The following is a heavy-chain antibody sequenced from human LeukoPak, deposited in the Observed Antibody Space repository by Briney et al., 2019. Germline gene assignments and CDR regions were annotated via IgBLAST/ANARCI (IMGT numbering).Heavy chain of an antibody. J-gene: IGHJ4*02. D-gene: IGHD4-17*01. CDR1: GGSISSGGYY. CDR3: ASFTVTHGGVDY. CDR2: IYYDGAT. V-gene: IGHV4-30-2*03. Sequence: SETLSLTCTVSGGSISSGGYYWSWIRQPPGKGLEWIGRIYYDGATYYNSSLKSRVAISVDTSKNQFSLKLSSVTAADTAVYYCASFTVTHGGVDYWGQGTLVTVSS.